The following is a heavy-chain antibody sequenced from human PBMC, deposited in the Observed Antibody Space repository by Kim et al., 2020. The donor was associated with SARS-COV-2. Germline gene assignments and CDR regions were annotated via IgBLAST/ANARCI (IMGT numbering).Heavy chain of an antibody. CDR3: TSGPYYYDSAAYYHDC. Sequence: GGSLRLSCTTSGLNFADYAMSWFRQAPGKGLEWVAFIRSKRYDETTEYAASVKGRFIISRDDSKSIAYLQMNGLKTEDTAVYYYTSGPYYYDSAAYYHDCRGAGTLVSVAS. J-gene: IGHJ4*02. CDR1: GLNFADYA. V-gene: IGHV3-49*03. CDR2: IRSKRYDETT. D-gene: IGHD3-22*01.